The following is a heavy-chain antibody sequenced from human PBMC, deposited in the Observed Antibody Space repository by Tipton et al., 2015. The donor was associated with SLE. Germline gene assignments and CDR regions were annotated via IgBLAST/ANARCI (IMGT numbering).Heavy chain of an antibody. J-gene: IGHJ6*02. CDR3: AREESGYDLNYSGMDV. CDR2: ISAYNGDT. Sequence: QSGAEVKKPGASVKVSCKASGYTFTSYGVTWVRQAPGQGLEWMGWISAYNGDTNYAQNLQGRVTMTTDTSTSTAYMELRGLRSDDTAVYYCAREESGYDLNYSGMDVWGQGTTVTVSS. V-gene: IGHV1-18*01. D-gene: IGHD5-12*01. CDR1: GYTFTSYG.